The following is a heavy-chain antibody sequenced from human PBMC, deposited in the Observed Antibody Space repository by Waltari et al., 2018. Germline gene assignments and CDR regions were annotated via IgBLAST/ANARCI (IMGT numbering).Heavy chain of an antibody. V-gene: IGHV4-34*01. CDR2: INHSGST. J-gene: IGHJ4*02. D-gene: IGHD6-13*01. Sequence: QVQLQQWGAGLLKPSETLSLTCAVYGGSFSGYYWSWIRQPPGKGLEWIGEINHSGSTNYNPSLKSRVTISVDTSKNQFSLKLSSVTAADTAVDYCATRGVAAAPRGGDYWGQGTLVTVSS. CDR3: ATRGVAAAPRGGDY. CDR1: GGSFSGYY.